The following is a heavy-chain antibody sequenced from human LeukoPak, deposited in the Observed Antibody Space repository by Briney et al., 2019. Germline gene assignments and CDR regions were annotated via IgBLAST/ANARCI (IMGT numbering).Heavy chain of an antibody. V-gene: IGHV4-30-2*01. CDR2: LYHSGST. J-gene: IGHJ5*02. D-gene: IGHD1-1*01. CDR3: ARGTERASWFDP. Sequence: SETLSLTCAVSGGSMRSGGYFWSWIRQPPGKGLEWFGYLYHSGSTYYSPSLKSRVTISVDRSKNQFSLKLSSVTAADTAVYYCARGTERASWFDPWGQRTLVTVSS. CDR1: GGSMRSGGYF.